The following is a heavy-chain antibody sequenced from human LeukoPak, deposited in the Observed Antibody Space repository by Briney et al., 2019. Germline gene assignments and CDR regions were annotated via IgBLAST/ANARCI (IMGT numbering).Heavy chain of an antibody. J-gene: IGHJ6*03. CDR1: GGSISNYY. V-gene: IGHV4-4*07. Sequence: SETLSLTCTVSGGSISNYYWSWIRQSAAKGLEWIGSIYHSGSTYYNPSLKSRVTISVDTSKNQFSLKLSSVTAADTAVYYRARTTEGGYTYDYFYYYYMDVWGKGTTVTISS. CDR3: ARTTEGGYTYDYFYYYYMDV. CDR2: IYHSGST. D-gene: IGHD5-18*01.